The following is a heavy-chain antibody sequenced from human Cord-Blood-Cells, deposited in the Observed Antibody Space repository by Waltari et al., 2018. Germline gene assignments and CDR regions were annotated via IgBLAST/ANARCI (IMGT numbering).Heavy chain of an antibody. CDR1: GRTFSRYA. CDR3: ARDFARGESWFDP. V-gene: IGHV1-69*06. CDR2: IIPIFGTA. D-gene: IGHD3-10*01. J-gene: IGHJ5*02. Sequence: VQLVQSGAEVKKTASSARVSCKASGRTFSRYAISWVRQAPGQGLEWMGGIIPIFGTANYAQKFQGRVTITADKSTSTAYMELSSLRSEDTAVYYCARDFARGESWFDPWGQGTLVTVSS.